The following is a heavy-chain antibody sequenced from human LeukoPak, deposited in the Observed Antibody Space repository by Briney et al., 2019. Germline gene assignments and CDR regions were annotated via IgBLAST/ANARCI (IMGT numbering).Heavy chain of an antibody. J-gene: IGHJ4*02. V-gene: IGHV4-39*01. CDR3: ARQGGGYSSIWSWVNY. CDR1: GGSISSSSYY. D-gene: IGHD6-13*01. CDR2: IYYSGST. Sequence: SETLSLTCTVSGGSISSSSYYWGWIRQPPGKGLEWIGSIYYSGSTYYHPSRKSRVTISVDTSKNQFSLKLSSVTAADTDVYYCARQGGGYSSIWSWVNYWGQGALVTVSS.